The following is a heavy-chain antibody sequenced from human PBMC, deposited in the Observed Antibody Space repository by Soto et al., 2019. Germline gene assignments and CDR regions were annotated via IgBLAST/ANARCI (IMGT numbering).Heavy chain of an antibody. CDR1: GYSSRGHT. Sequence: GLLRLSWSAAGYSSRGHTVSWVRQALGTGLEWVSSVDQTGARTHYADSVKGRFTISRDNSRNTVDLQMISLRAADTALYYGASWLVAHLEHLGQGTPVTVSS. CDR2: VDQTGART. CDR3: ASWLVAHLEH. J-gene: IGHJ4*02. D-gene: IGHD1-1*01. V-gene: IGHV3-23*05.